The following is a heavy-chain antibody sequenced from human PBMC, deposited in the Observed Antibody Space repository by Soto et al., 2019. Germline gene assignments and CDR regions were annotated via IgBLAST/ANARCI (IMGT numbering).Heavy chain of an antibody. CDR1: GYSFTSYW. CDR2: IYPGDSDT. V-gene: IGHV5-51*01. Sequence: GESLKISCKGSGYSFTSYWIGWVRQMPGKGLEWMGIIYPGDSDTRYSPSFQGQVTISADKSISTAYLQWSSLKASDTAMYYCARGGQGSGYPLLAAKYYFDYWGQGTLVTVSS. D-gene: IGHD3-3*01. J-gene: IGHJ4*02. CDR3: ARGGQGSGYPLLAAKYYFDY.